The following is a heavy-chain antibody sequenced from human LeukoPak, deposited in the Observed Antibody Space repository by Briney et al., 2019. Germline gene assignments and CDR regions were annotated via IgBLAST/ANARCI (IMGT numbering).Heavy chain of an antibody. CDR2: MNPNSGNT. D-gene: IGHD2-2*01. J-gene: IGHJ5*02. V-gene: IGHV1-8*03. Sequence: ASVKVSCKASGYTFTSYDINWVRQATGQGLEWMGWMNPNSGNTGYAQKFQGRVTITRNTSISTAYMELSSLRSEDTAVYYCARGKMPAATKGMYNWFDPWGQGTLVTVSS. CDR1: GYTFTSYD. CDR3: ARGKMPAATKGMYNWFDP.